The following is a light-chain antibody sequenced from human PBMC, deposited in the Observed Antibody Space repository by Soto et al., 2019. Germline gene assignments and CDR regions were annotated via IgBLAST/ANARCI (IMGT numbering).Light chain of an antibody. J-gene: IGKJ1*01. CDR3: PQYGNSPWT. V-gene: IGKV3-20*01. CDR1: QTVEHAY. Sequence: VLTQSPGTLSLSLGDRATLSCSASQTVEHAYVAWYQQRPGQAPRLLIYGASTSATDVPERFCGSGYGTDLTLNISRLEPEASAVYYCPQYGNSPWTCGQGTKGEI. CDR2: GAS.